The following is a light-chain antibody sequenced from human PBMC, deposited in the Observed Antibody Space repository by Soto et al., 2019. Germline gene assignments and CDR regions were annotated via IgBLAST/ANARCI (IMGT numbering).Light chain of an antibody. CDR1: QSSNSE. V-gene: IGKV3-15*01. CDR3: QQGHNWPLT. J-gene: IGKJ2*01. Sequence: EIVMTQSPATLSLSPEERAALSCRASQSSNSELAWYQQKPGQPPRRLIYGVSTRATGVPARFTGSESGSEFSLTISGLQSEDFAVCYCQQGHNWPLTFGPGTRLEI. CDR2: GVS.